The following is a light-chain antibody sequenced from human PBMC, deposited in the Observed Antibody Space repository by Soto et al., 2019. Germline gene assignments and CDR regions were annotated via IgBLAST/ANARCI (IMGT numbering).Light chain of an antibody. Sequence: AIQLTQSPSSLSASVGDRVTITCRASQGISSALAWYQQKPGKAPKLLIYDASSLESGVPSRFSGSGSGTEFTLTISSLQPDDFATYYCQQFNSYPLTFGPWTRLEIK. J-gene: IGKJ5*01. V-gene: IGKV1-13*02. CDR2: DAS. CDR3: QQFNSYPLT. CDR1: QGISSA.